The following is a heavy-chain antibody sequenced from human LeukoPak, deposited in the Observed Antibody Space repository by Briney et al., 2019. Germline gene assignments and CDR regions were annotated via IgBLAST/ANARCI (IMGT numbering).Heavy chain of an antibody. CDR2: ISSSSSTI. CDR1: GGSISSSS. Sequence: ETLSLTCIVSGGSISSSSYYWGWIRQPPGMGLEWVSYISSSSSTIYYADSVKGRFTISRDNAKNSLYLQMNSLRAEDTAVYYCARMAGGWYWGQGTLVTVSS. D-gene: IGHD3-10*01. CDR3: ARMAGGWY. V-gene: IGHV3-48*01. J-gene: IGHJ4*02.